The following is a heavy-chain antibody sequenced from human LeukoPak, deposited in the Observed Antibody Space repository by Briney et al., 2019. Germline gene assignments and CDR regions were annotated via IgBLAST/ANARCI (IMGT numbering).Heavy chain of an antibody. Sequence: SETLSLSCTVSGGSISSSSYYWGWIRQPPGKGLEWIGSIYYSGSTYYNPSLKSRVTISVDTSKNQFSLKLSSVTAADTAVYYCASQYYDSSGYYVSYFDYWGQGTLVTVSS. CDR1: GGSISSSSYY. V-gene: IGHV4-39*07. CDR3: ASQYYDSSGYYVSYFDY. D-gene: IGHD3-22*01. J-gene: IGHJ4*02. CDR2: IYYSGST.